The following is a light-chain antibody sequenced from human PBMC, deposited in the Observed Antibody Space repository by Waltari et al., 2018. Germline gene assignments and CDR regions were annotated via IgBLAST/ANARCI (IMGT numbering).Light chain of an antibody. V-gene: IGLV2-8*01. CDR1: STDVGGSDF. CDR3: SSYAATYNLV. J-gene: IGLJ3*02. Sequence: QSALTQPPSASGSPGQSITIASTATSTDVGGSDFFSWDQQYPGKAPKLIIYEITKRPSGVPDRFSGSKSGNTASLTVSGLQPEDEAEYFCSSYAATYNLVFGGGTKLTV. CDR2: EIT.